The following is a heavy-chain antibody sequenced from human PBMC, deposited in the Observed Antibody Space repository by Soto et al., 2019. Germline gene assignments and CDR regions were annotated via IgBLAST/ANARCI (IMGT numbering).Heavy chain of an antibody. CDR1: GFSLSTTGVG. V-gene: IGHV2-5*02. CDR2: IYWDDDK. D-gene: IGHD3-10*01. CDR3: AQRLPHYGLGRERGNWFVP. Sequence: QITLKESGPTLVRPTQTLTLTCTFSGFSLSTTGVGVGWIRQPPGKALEWLALIYWDDDKRYSPSLKSRLTITKDTSKNEVILTMTNMDPVDTARYYCAQRLPHYGLGRERGNWFVPWGQGTLVTVSS. J-gene: IGHJ5*02.